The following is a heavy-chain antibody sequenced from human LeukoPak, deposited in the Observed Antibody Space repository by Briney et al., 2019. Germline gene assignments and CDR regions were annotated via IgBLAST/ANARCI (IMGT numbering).Heavy chain of an antibody. CDR1: GYTFTSYA. V-gene: IGHV7-4-1*02. Sequence: ASVKVSCKASGYTFTSYAMNWVRQAPGQGPEWMGWINTNTGNPTYAQGFTGRFVFSLDTSVSTAYLQISSLKAEDTAVYYCARDSRKLYYYDSSGYSRAFDIWGQGTMVTVSS. D-gene: IGHD3-22*01. CDR2: INTNTGNP. CDR3: ARDSRKLYYYDSSGYSRAFDI. J-gene: IGHJ3*02.